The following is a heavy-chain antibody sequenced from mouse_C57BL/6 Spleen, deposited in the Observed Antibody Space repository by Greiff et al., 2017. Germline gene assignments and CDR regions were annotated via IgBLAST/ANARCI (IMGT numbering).Heavy chain of an antibody. CDR1: GFTFSDSG. D-gene: IGHD3-2*02. Sequence: EVQGVESGGGLVKPGGSLKLSCAASGFTFSDSGLHWVRQAPEKGLEWVAYISSGSSTIYYADTVKGRFTISRDNAKNTLFLKMTSLRSEDTAMYYCARKATDAMDYWGQGTSVTVSS. J-gene: IGHJ4*01. CDR3: ARKATDAMDY. CDR2: ISSGSSTI. V-gene: IGHV5-17*01.